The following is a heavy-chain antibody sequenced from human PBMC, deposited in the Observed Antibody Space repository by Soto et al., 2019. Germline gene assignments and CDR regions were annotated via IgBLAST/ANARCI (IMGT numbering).Heavy chain of an antibody. V-gene: IGHV1-69*13. D-gene: IGHD2-15*01. CDR1: ANSFSTYG. J-gene: IGHJ6*02. Sequence: GASVKVSCKASANSFSTYGLSWVRQAPGQGLEWMGGIIPIFDSTTYAQKFEGRVTITADESTNTAYMELNSLRADDTAVYYCAREETRWPLAFGLDVWGQGTTGTVSS. CDR2: IIPIFDST. CDR3: AREETRWPLAFGLDV.